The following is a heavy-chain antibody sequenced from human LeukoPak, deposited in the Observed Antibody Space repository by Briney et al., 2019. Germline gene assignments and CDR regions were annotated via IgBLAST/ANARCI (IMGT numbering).Heavy chain of an antibody. J-gene: IGHJ6*03. CDR2: ISSSSSYI. Sequence: PGGSLRLSCAASGFTFSSYSMNWVRQAPGKGLEWVSSISSSSSYIYYADSVKGRFTISRDNAKNSLYLQMNSLRAEDTAVYYCARVPVVGSMVRGYYYMDVWGKGTTVTISS. CDR1: GFTFSSYS. CDR3: ARVPVVGSMVRGYYYMDV. V-gene: IGHV3-21*01. D-gene: IGHD3-10*01.